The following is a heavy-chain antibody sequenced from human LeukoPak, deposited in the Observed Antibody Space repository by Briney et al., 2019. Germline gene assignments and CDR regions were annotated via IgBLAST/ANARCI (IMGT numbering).Heavy chain of an antibody. Sequence: ASVKVSCKASGYTFTGYYIHWLRQAPGQGLEWMGWISPNSGGTNYVQKFQGRVTMTRDTSISTAYMELTRLTSDDTAVYYCARAGGEYTSTSYGAYWGQGTLVTVSS. J-gene: IGHJ4*02. V-gene: IGHV1-2*02. CDR2: ISPNSGGT. CDR1: GYTFTGYY. CDR3: ARAGGEYTSTSYGAY. D-gene: IGHD6-13*01.